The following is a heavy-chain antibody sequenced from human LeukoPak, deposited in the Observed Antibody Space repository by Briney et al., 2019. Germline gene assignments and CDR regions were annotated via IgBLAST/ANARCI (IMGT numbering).Heavy chain of an antibody. Sequence: SVKVSCKASGGTFSSYAISWVRQAPGQGLEWMGGIIPIFGTANYAQKFQGRVTITTDESTRTAYMELSSLRSEDTAVYYCARGDFWSGYYRFSNYYMDVWGKGTTVTVSS. CDR2: IIPIFGTA. J-gene: IGHJ6*03. CDR1: GGTFSSYA. CDR3: ARGDFWSGYYRFSNYYMDV. V-gene: IGHV1-69*05. D-gene: IGHD3-3*01.